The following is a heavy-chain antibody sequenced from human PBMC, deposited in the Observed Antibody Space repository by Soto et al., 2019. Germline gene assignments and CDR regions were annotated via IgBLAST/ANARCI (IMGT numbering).Heavy chain of an antibody. Sequence: QVQLVQSGAEVKKPGSSVKVSCKASGGTFSSYTISWVRQAPGQGLEWMGRIIPILGIANYAQKFQGRVTITADKSTSTAYMELSSPRSEDTAVYYCAREVAAAGNNWFDPWGQGTLVTVSS. J-gene: IGHJ5*02. CDR3: AREVAAAGNNWFDP. V-gene: IGHV1-69*08. CDR1: GGTFSSYT. D-gene: IGHD6-13*01. CDR2: IIPILGIA.